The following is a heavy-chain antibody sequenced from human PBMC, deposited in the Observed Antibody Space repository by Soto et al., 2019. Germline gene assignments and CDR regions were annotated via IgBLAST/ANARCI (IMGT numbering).Heavy chain of an antibody. Sequence: QVRLQESGPGLVKPSQTLSLTCTVSGGSINSGGYYWSWIRQHPGKGLEWIRYIYYSGSIYYNPSLKSRLTLSVDSSKNHFSLNLSSVTAADTAVYYCARSPDYFFDYWGQGTLVTVSS. D-gene: IGHD3-3*01. CDR3: ARSPDYFFDY. CDR2: IYYSGSI. CDR1: GGSINSGGYY. V-gene: IGHV4-31*03. J-gene: IGHJ4*02.